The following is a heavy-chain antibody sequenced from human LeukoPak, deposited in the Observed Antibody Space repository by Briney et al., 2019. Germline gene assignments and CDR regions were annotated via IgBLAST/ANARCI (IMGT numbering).Heavy chain of an antibody. CDR3: VRDLATYDSITRDYYYYMDV. J-gene: IGHJ6*03. D-gene: IGHD3-22*01. CDR1: GFSFSTYN. V-gene: IGHV3-21*01. Sequence: PGGSLRLSCAASGFSFSTYNMNWVRQAPGKGLDWVSSISYSSRYIYYAESVKGRFTISRDNAKNSLYLQMNSLRAKDTALYYCVRDLATYDSITRDYYYYMDVWGKGTKVTVSS. CDR2: ISYSSRYI.